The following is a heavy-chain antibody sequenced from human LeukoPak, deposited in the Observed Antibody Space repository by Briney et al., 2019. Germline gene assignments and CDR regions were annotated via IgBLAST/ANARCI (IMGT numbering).Heavy chain of an antibody. J-gene: IGHJ3*02. CDR3: ARPRIAMVRGVIILPDAFDI. CDR2: IYHSGST. V-gene: IGHV4-30-2*01. Sequence: SETLSLTCTVSGGSISSGGFYWSWIRQPPGKGLEWIGYIYHSGSTYYNPSLKSRVTISVDRSKNQFSLKLSSVTAADTAVYYCARPRIAMVRGVIILPDAFDIWGQGTMVTVSS. CDR1: GGSISSGGFY. D-gene: IGHD3-10*01.